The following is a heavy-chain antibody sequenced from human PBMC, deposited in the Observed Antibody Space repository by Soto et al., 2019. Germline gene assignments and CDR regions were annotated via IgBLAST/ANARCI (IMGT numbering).Heavy chain of an antibody. J-gene: IGHJ6*02. Sequence: PGESLKISCKGSGYSFTSYWISWVRQMPGKGLEWMGRIDPSDSYTNYSPSFQGHVTISADKSISTAYLQWSSLKASDTAMYYCARLGGGSWYGNYYYGLGGWGRGATVSVSS. CDR2: IDPSDSYT. CDR3: ARLGGGSWYGNYYYGLGG. D-gene: IGHD2-15*01. CDR1: GYSFTSYW. V-gene: IGHV5-10-1*01.